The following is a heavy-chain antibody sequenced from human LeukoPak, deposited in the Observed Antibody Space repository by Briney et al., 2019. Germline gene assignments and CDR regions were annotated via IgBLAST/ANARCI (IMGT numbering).Heavy chain of an antibody. CDR2: IYYSGST. V-gene: IGHV4-31*03. J-gene: IGHJ4*02. CDR3: ASQISSSWYDY. CDR1: GGSISSGGYY. D-gene: IGHD6-13*01. Sequence: SETLSLTCTVSGGSISSGGYYWSWIRQHPGKCLEWIGYIYYSGSTYYNPSLKSRVTISVDTSKNQFSLKLSSVTAADTAVYYCASQISSSWYDYWGQGTLVTVSS.